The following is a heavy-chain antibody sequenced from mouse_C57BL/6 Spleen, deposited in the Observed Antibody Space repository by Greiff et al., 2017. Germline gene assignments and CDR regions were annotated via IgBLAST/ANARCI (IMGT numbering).Heavy chain of an antibody. CDR1: GYTFTSYW. D-gene: IGHD2-13*01. CDR3: TLYYGDYRLYFDV. CDR2: IDPSDSYT. J-gene: IGHJ1*03. Sequence: QVQLQQPGAELVMPGASVKLSCKASGYTFTSYWMHWVKQRPGQGLEWIGAIDPSDSYTNYNHKFKSKSTLTVYKSSSTAYMLLSSLTSEDSAVYSCTLYYGDYRLYFDVWGTGTTVTVSS. V-gene: IGHV1-69*01.